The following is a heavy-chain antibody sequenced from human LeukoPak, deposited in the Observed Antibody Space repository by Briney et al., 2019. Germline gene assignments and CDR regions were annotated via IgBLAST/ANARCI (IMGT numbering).Heavy chain of an antibody. V-gene: IGHV3-30-3*01. CDR1: GFTFSSYA. J-gene: IGHJ4*02. CDR3: ARDRGWYHADS. D-gene: IGHD6-19*01. CDR2: ISYDGSNK. Sequence: GGSLRLSCAASGFTFSSYAMHWVRQAPGKGLEWVAVISYDGSNKYYADSVKGRFTISRDNSKNTLYLQMNSLRAEDTAVYYCARDRGWYHADSWGQGTLVTVSS.